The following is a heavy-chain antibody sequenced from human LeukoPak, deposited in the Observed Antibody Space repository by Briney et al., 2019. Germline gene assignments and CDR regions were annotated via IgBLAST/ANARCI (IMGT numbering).Heavy chain of an antibody. Sequence: GGSLRLSCAASGFTFSDYYMSWLRQAPGRGLEWISYISNSGGRIYYADSVKGRFTISRDNAKNSLYLQMNSLRAEDTALYYCAREAYGDYVHDYWGQGALVTVSS. CDR3: AREAYGDYVHDY. J-gene: IGHJ4*02. CDR1: GFTFSDYY. D-gene: IGHD4-17*01. CDR2: ISNSGGRI. V-gene: IGHV3-11*01.